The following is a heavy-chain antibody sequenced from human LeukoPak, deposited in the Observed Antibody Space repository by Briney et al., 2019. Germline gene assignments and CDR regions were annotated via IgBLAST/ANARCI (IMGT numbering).Heavy chain of an antibody. CDR3: AREGPERRANFHYYMDV. V-gene: IGHV4-59*01. D-gene: IGHD1-1*01. CDR2: VAYGVSP. CDR1: GGSISINY. Sequence: SETLSLSCNVSGGSISINYWTWIRQPPGGGLEWIGYVAYGVSPKYNPSLKGRFTISLETSRNQLSLQLHSVTPADTAVYFCAREGPERRANFHYYMDVWGKGTTVTVPS. J-gene: IGHJ6*03.